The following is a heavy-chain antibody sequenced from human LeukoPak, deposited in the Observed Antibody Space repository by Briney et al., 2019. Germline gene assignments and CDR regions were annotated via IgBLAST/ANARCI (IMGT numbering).Heavy chain of an antibody. J-gene: IGHJ4*02. V-gene: IGHV3-23*01. CDR3: ARGGYSSSWYHFDY. CDR2: LSGGGGST. Sequence: GGSLRLSCAASGFIFSDYYIDWVRQAPGKGLEWVSALSGGGGSTYYADSVKGRFTISRDNSKNTLYLQMNSLRAEDTAVYYCARGGYSSSWYHFDYWGQGTLVTVSS. CDR1: GFIFSDYY. D-gene: IGHD6-13*01.